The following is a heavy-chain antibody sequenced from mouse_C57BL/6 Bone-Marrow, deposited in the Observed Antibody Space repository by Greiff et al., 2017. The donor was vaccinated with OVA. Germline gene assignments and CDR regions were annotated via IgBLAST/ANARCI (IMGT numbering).Heavy chain of an antibody. Sequence: EVQVVESGGDLVKPGGSLKLSCAASGFTFSSYGMSWVRQTPDKRLEWVATISSGGSYTYYPDSVKGRFTISRDNAKNTLYLQMSRLKSEDTAMYYGARVRITTVVAHWYFDVWGTGTTVTVSS. D-gene: IGHD1-1*01. J-gene: IGHJ1*03. CDR3: ARVRITTVVAHWYFDV. CDR2: ISSGGSYT. V-gene: IGHV5-6*01. CDR1: GFTFSSYG.